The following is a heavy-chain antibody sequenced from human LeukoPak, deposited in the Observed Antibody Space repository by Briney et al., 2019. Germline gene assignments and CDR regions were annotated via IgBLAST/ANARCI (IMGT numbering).Heavy chain of an antibody. CDR2: ISSSGSTI. CDR1: GFTFSSYE. V-gene: IGHV3-48*03. Sequence: GGSLRLPCAASGFTFSSYEMNWVRQAPGKGLEWVSYISSSGSTIYYAASVTVRFTISRDNAKTALYLQMNSLRAEDTAVYYCARVGSYYDSSGYYSTTSYYFDYWGQGTLVSVSS. J-gene: IGHJ4*02. CDR3: ARVGSYYDSSGYYSTTSYYFDY. D-gene: IGHD3-22*01.